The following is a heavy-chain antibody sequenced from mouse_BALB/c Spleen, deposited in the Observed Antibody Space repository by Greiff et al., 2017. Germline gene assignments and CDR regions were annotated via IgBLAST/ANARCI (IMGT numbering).Heavy chain of an antibody. CDR2: IYPGDGDT. Sequence: QVQLKESGPELVKPGASVKISCKASGYAFSSSWMNWVKQRPGQGLEWIGRIYPGDGDTNYNGKFKGKATLTADKSSSTAYMQLSSLTSVDSAVYFCARGGLLNAMDYWGQGTSFTVSS. J-gene: IGHJ4*01. D-gene: IGHD2-3*01. CDR1: GYAFSSSW. V-gene: IGHV1-82*01. CDR3: ARGGLLNAMDY.